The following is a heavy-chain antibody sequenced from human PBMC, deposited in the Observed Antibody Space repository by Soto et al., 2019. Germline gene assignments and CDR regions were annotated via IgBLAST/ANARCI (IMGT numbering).Heavy chain of an antibody. CDR1: GFSLDASAVG. D-gene: IGHD2-8*01. J-gene: IGHJ3*01. CDR3: AHCVLSESQYVEDAFDF. Sequence: QITLRESGPTLVKPTQTLTLTCTFSGFSLDASAVGVGWIRQPPGKALEWLALIYWDDDKRYNPSLKSRLTLTKDTAKNQGVLTMTNMEPVDTATYYCAHCVLSESQYVEDAFDFWGQGTMVTVSS. CDR2: IYWDDDK. V-gene: IGHV2-5*02.